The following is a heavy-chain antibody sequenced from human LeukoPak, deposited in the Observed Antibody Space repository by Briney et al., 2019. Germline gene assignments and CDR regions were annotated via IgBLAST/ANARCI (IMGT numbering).Heavy chain of an antibody. CDR3: AKDLYKLTTVTTFGDY. J-gene: IGHJ4*02. CDR1: GFTFSSYA. CDR2: ISGNGGST. Sequence: PGASLRLSCAASGFTFSSYAMSWVRQAPGKGLEWVSAISGNGGSTYYADSVKGRFTISRDNSKNTLYLQMNSLRAEDTAVYYCAKDLYKLTTVTTFGDYWGQETLVTVSS. D-gene: IGHD4-17*01. V-gene: IGHV3-23*01.